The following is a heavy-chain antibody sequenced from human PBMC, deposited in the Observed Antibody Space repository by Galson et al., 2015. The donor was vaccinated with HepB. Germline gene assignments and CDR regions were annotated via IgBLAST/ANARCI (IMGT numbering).Heavy chain of an antibody. CDR3: AKVLDSSGYYSYFDY. J-gene: IGHJ4*02. V-gene: IGHV3-23*01. CDR2: ISGSGGST. CDR1: GFTFSSYA. D-gene: IGHD3-22*01. Sequence: SLRLSCAASGFTFSSYAMSWVRQAPGKGLEWVSAISGSGGSTYYADSVKGRFTISRDNSKNTLYLQMNSLRAEDTAVYYCAKVLDSSGYYSYFDYWGQGTLVTVSS.